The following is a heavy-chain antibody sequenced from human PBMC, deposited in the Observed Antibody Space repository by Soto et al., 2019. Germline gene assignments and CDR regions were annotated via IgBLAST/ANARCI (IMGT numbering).Heavy chain of an antibody. CDR3: ARGAGYYDSSGYYQNYEYFHH. V-gene: IGHV1-2*04. J-gene: IGHJ1*01. CDR1: GYTFTGYY. Sequence: ASVKVSCKASGYTFTGYYMHWVRQAPGQGLEWMGWINPNSGGTNYAQKFQGWVTMTGDTSISTAYMELSRLRSDDTAVYYCARGAGYYDSSGYYQNYEYFHHWGQGTLVTVSS. D-gene: IGHD3-22*01. CDR2: INPNSGGT.